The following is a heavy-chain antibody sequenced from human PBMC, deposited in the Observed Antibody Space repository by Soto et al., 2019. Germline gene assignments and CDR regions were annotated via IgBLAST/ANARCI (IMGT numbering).Heavy chain of an antibody. J-gene: IGHJ4*02. D-gene: IGHD1-26*01. CDR1: GFTFSSYA. CDR2: ISGSGGST. V-gene: IGHV3-23*01. CDR3: AKAVGAQIYFDY. Sequence: GESLKISFAASGFTFSSYAMSWVRQAPGKGLEWVSAISGSGGSTYYADSVKGRFTISRDNYKNTLYLQMNSLRAEDTAVYYCAKAVGAQIYFDYWGQGTLVPVSS.